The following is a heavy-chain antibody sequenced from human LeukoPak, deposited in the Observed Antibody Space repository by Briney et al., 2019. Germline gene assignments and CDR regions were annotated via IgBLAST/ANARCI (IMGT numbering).Heavy chain of an antibody. Sequence: GGSLRLSCAASGFSFSDAWMNWVRQAPGKGLEWVAVTSSDLNVKLYADSVKGRFTISRDNSRSTLYLQMNSLRPEDTAIYYCAREGYYGSGSPPSLYFDYWGQGTLVTVSS. V-gene: IGHV3-30*03. CDR2: TSSDLNVK. D-gene: IGHD3-10*01. J-gene: IGHJ4*02. CDR1: GFSFSDAW. CDR3: AREGYYGSGSPPSLYFDY.